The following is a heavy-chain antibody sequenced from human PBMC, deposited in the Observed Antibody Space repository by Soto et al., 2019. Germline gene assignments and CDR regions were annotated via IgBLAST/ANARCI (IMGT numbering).Heavy chain of an antibody. CDR3: RVTGVSEVDY. Sequence: QVQLVQSGAEVKKPGASVKVSCRTSGYTFSGFYIHWARQAPGQGLESMGWIYPDSGGTDYAQKFQGRVTMTRDTSISTAYMELSRLRSDDTAVYYCRVTGVSEVDYWGQGTLVTVSS. V-gene: IGHV1-2*02. CDR1: GYTFSGFY. J-gene: IGHJ4*02. D-gene: IGHD2-8*01. CDR2: IYPDSGGT.